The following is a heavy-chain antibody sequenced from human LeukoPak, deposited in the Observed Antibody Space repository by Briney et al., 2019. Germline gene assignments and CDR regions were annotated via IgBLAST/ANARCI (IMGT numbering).Heavy chain of an antibody. CDR1: GFTFSNYW. Sequence: GGSLRLSCAASGFTFSNYWMSWVRQAPGKGLEWVANIRQDGSQTYYVDSVKGRFAISRDNAKNSLYLQMNSLRAEDTAVYYCARVLPPFELLHYYYYGMDVWGQGTTVTVSS. CDR3: ARVLPPFELLHYYYYGMDV. D-gene: IGHD2-15*01. J-gene: IGHJ6*02. V-gene: IGHV3-7*01. CDR2: IRQDGSQT.